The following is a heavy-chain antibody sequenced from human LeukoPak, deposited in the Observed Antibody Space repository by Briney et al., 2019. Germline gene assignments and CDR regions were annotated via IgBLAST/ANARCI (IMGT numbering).Heavy chain of an antibody. CDR2: IQSDGGKE. CDR3: TKDPSLGVPTV. V-gene: IGHV3-30*02. J-gene: IGHJ4*02. Sequence: PGRSLRLSCAASGFTFSSYGMHWVRQAPGKGLEWVAFIQSDGGKEFYPDSVKGRFTISRDNSKNTLYLQMNSLRAEDTAVYYCTKDPSLGVPTVGGQGTLVTVSS. D-gene: IGHD1-26*01. CDR1: GFTFSSYG.